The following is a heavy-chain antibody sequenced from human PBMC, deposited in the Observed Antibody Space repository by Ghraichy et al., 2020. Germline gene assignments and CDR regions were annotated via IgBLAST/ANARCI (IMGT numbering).Heavy chain of an antibody. V-gene: IGHV3-30*04. J-gene: IGHJ4*02. CDR1: GFTFENFG. D-gene: IGHD3-3*01. Sequence: GESLNISCAASGFTFENFGIHWVRQAPGKGLEWVAVISYDGSNKYFGDSVKGRFIISRDNSNNTLYLQMNILRTEDTAVYYCASERISIFGVATGYFDYWGQGTLVTVSS. CDR3: ASERISIFGVATGYFDY. CDR2: ISYDGSNK.